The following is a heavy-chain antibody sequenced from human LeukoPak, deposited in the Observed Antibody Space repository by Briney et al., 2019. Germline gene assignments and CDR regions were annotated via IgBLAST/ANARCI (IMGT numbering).Heavy chain of an antibody. Sequence: PSQTLSLTCTVSGGSISSGDYYWSWIRQPPGKGLEWIGYICYSGSTYYNPSLKSRVTISVDTSKNQFSLKLSSVTAADTAVYYCARDRYCSSTSCHNPYGMDVWGQGATVTVSS. CDR3: ARDRYCSSTSCHNPYGMDV. D-gene: IGHD2-2*01. CDR1: GGSISSGDYY. J-gene: IGHJ6*02. V-gene: IGHV4-30-4*01. CDR2: ICYSGST.